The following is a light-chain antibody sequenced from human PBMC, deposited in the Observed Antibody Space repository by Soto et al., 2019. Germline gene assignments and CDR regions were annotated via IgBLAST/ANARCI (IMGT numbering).Light chain of an antibody. J-gene: IGKJ3*01. CDR1: QVIGSS. Sequence: DIPLTQSPSFLSASVGDRVTFTCRASQVIGSSVAWYQQRPGRAPRLLISGASTLQRGVPPRFSGSGSGAEFTLTVSSLQPEDFATYYCQQLNSFPFTFGPGTKVDVK. CDR3: QQLNSFPFT. CDR2: GAS. V-gene: IGKV1-9*01.